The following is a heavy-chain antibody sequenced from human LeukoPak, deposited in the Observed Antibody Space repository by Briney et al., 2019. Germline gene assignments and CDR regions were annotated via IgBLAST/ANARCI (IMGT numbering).Heavy chain of an antibody. V-gene: IGHV5-51*01. J-gene: IGHJ5*02. CDR2: IYPGDSDT. Sequence: GESLKISCKGSGYTFTDYWIGWVRQMPGKGLEWMGIIYPGDSDTRYSPSFQGQVTISADKSISTAYLQWSSLKASHTAMYYCARFLGDIVVVPGANWFDPWGQGTLVTVSS. CDR1: GYTFTDYW. D-gene: IGHD2-2*01. CDR3: ARFLGDIVVVPGANWFDP.